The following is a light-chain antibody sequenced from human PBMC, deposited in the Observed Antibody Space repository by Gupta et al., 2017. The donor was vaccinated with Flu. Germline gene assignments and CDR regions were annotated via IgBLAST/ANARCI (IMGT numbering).Light chain of an antibody. CDR3: AAWDDSLSGWA. J-gene: IGLJ3*02. CDR1: SSNIGSNY. Sequence: QSVLTQPPSASGTPGQRVTIPCSGSSSNIGSNYVYWYQQLPGTAPKLLIYRNNQRPSGVPDRFSGSKSGTSASLAISGLRSEDEADYYCAAWDDSLSGWAFGGGTKLTVL. CDR2: RNN. V-gene: IGLV1-47*01.